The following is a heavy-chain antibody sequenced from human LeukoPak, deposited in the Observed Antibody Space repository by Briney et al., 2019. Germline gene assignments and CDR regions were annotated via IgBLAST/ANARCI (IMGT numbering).Heavy chain of an antibody. V-gene: IGHV4-34*01. CDR3: ARRWNYGRNYYIDV. Sequence: SETLSLTCAVYGGSFSNYYWSWIRQPPGKGLEWIGEINDSGRTNYNPSLMSRVTISVDTSKNQFSLRLTSVTARDTAVYYCARRWNYGRNYYIDVWGKGATVSDSS. J-gene: IGHJ6*03. CDR2: INDSGRT. D-gene: IGHD1-7*01. CDR1: GGSFSNYY.